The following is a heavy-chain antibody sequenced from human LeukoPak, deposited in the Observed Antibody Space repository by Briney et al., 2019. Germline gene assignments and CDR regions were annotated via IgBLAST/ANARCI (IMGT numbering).Heavy chain of an antibody. V-gene: IGHV3-30*18. CDR2: ISYDGSNK. Sequence: GRSLRLSCAASGFTFSSYGMHWVRQAPGKGLEWVAVISYDGSNKYYADPVKGRFTISRDNSKNTLYLQMNSLRAEDTAVYYCAKGYYFDYWGQGTLVTVSS. CDR3: AKGYYFDY. CDR1: GFTFSSYG. J-gene: IGHJ4*02.